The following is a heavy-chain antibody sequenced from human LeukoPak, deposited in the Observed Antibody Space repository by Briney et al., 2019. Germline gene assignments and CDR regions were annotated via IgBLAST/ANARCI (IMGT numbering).Heavy chain of an antibody. CDR3: AKSSIAAAATNAFDI. Sequence: GGSLRLSCAASGFSFNNYWMNWVRQAPGKGLEWVSNIKQDGSERNYVDSVKGRFTISRDNANNSLFLQMNSLRADDTAVYYCAKSSIAAAATNAFDIWGQGTMVTVSS. J-gene: IGHJ3*02. CDR1: GFSFNNYW. CDR2: IKQDGSER. D-gene: IGHD6-13*01. V-gene: IGHV3-7*01.